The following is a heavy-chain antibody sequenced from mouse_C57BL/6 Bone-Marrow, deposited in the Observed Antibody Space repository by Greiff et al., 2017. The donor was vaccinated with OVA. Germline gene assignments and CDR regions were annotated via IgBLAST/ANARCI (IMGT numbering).Heavy chain of an antibody. CDR1: GYTFTDYY. Sequence: VQLQQSGPELVKPGASVKISCKASGYTFTDYYMNWVKQSHGKSLEWIGDINPNNGGTSYNQKFKGKATLTVDKSSSTAYMELRSLTSEDSAVYYCARWDGNYPYWYFDVWGTGPTVTVSS. CDR2: INPNNGGT. J-gene: IGHJ1*03. V-gene: IGHV1-26*01. CDR3: ARWDGNYPYWYFDV. D-gene: IGHD2-1*01.